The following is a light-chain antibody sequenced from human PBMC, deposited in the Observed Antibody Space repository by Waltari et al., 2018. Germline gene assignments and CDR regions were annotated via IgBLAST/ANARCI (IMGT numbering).Light chain of an antibody. CDR3: HQYNDWPPT. V-gene: IGKV3-15*01. Sequence: EVVMTQSPATLSVSPGTRATLSCRARQSVSTNLAWSQQKPGQAPRLLIYGAAVRATDIPARFSGSGSGTEFTLTISSLQSEDFAVYYCHQYNDWPPTFGQGTTVEIK. J-gene: IGKJ1*01. CDR2: GAA. CDR1: QSVSTN.